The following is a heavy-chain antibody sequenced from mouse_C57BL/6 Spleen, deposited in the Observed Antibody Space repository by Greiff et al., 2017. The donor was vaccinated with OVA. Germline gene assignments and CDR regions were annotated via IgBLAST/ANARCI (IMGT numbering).Heavy chain of an antibody. D-gene: IGHD2-1*01. CDR2: INPGSGGT. Sequence: QVQLQQSGAELVRPGTSVKVSCKASGYAFTNYLIEWVKQRPGQGLEWIGVINPGSGGTNYNEKFKGKATLTADKSSSTAYMQLSSLTSEDSAVYVCERRGDRLWQLGVDYWGQGTTLTVSS. V-gene: IGHV1-54*01. CDR1: GYAFTNYL. CDR3: ERRGDRLWQLGVDY. J-gene: IGHJ2*01.